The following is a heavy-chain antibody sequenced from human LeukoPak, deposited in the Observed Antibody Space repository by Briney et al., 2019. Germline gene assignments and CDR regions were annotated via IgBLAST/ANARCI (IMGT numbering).Heavy chain of an antibody. V-gene: IGHV3-30*18. Sequence: GGSLRLSCAASGFTFSSYGMHWVRQAPGKGLEWVAVISYDGSNKYYADSVKGRFTISRDNSKNTLYLQMNSLRAEDTAVYYCAKAFIRGGVVGATWGQGTLVTVSS. D-gene: IGHD1-26*01. CDR2: ISYDGSNK. CDR1: GFTFSSYG. CDR3: AKAFIRGGVVGAT. J-gene: IGHJ5*02.